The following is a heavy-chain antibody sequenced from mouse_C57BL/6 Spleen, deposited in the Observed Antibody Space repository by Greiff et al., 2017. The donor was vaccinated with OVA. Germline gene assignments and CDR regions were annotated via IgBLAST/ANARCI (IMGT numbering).Heavy chain of an antibody. CDR2: IYPGSGST. J-gene: IGHJ2*01. CDR3: ARSAYYSNYFDY. D-gene: IGHD2-5*01. V-gene: IGHV1-55*01. Sequence: QVQLQQPGAELVKPGASVKMSCKASGYTFTSYWINWVKQRPGQGLEWIGEIYPGSGSTNYNEKFKSKATLTVDTSSSTAYMQLSSLTSEDSAVYYCARSAYYSNYFDYWGQGTTLTVSS. CDR1: GYTFTSYW.